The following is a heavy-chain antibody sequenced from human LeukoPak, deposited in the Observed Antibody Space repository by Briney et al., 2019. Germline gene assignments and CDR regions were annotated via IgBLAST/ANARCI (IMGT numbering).Heavy chain of an antibody. V-gene: IGHV1-2*02. CDR2: INPNSGGT. Sequence: ASVKVSCKASGYTFTSYGISWVRQAPGQGLEWMGWINPNSGGTNYAQKFQGRVTMTRDTSTSTVYMELSSLRSEDTAVYYCASSTTVTSLGYWGQGTLVTVSS. CDR1: GYTFTSYG. J-gene: IGHJ4*02. D-gene: IGHD4-17*01. CDR3: ASSTTVTSLGY.